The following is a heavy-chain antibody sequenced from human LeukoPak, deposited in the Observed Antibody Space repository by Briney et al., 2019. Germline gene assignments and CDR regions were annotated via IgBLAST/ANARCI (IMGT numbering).Heavy chain of an antibody. V-gene: IGHV1-2*02. CDR1: GYTFTGSF. J-gene: IGHJ4*02. Sequence: GASVKVSCKASGYTFTGSFMHWVRQAPGQGLKWMGWINSNTGGTKFAQKFQDRVTMTRDTSISTVYMELSSLRSDDTAVYYCARADPVDYWGQGTHITVSS. CDR2: INSNTGGT. CDR3: ARADPVDY.